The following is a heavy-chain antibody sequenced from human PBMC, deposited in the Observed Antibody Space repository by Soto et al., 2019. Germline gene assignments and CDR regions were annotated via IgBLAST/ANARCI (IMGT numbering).Heavy chain of an antibody. J-gene: IGHJ4*02. CDR1: GGTFSSYT. V-gene: IGHV1-69*02. D-gene: IGHD4-17*01. Sequence: QVQLVQSGAEVKKPGSSVKVSCKASGGTFSSYTINWVRQAPGQGLEWVGRIIPILGIAKNAQKFQGRVTNTADKSTSTAYMELSSLRSEDTAVYYCAAEYGANSAWGQGTLVTVSS. CDR3: AAEYGANSA. CDR2: IIPILGIA.